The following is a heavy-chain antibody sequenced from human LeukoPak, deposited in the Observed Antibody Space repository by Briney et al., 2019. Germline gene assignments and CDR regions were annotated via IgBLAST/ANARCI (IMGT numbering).Heavy chain of an antibody. CDR1: GFTFSSHW. CDR3: ARERDSGSYLDDY. V-gene: IGHV3-74*01. Sequence: PGGSLRLSCAASGFTFSSHWMHWVRPAPGKGLVWVSRINSDGSTTTYADSVKGRFTISRDNANNTLYLQMSSLRAEDTAVYYCARERDSGSYLDDYWGQGTLVTVSS. D-gene: IGHD1-26*01. CDR2: INSDGSTT. J-gene: IGHJ4*02.